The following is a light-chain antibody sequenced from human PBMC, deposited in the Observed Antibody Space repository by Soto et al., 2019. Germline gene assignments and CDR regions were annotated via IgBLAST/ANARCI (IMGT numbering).Light chain of an antibody. CDR3: QQYNSYPWT. Sequence: DIQMTQSPSTRSASVGDRVTITCRASQFISSWLAWYQQKPGKVPKLLIFHASNLESGVPSSFSGSGSGTEFTLTISSLQPDDFATYYCQQYNSYPWTFGQGTKVEI. CDR1: QFISSW. J-gene: IGKJ1*01. CDR2: HAS. V-gene: IGKV1-5*01.